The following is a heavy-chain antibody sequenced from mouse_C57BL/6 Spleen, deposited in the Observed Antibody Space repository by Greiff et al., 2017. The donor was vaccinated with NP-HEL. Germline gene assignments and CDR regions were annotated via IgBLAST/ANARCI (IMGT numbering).Heavy chain of an antibody. V-gene: IGHV3-6*01. D-gene: IGHD3-2*02. CDR3: ARGRLYYYAMDY. CDR1: GYSITSGYY. CDR2: ISYDGSN. J-gene: IGHJ4*01. Sequence: EVHLVESGPGLVKPSQSLSLTCSVTGYSITSGYYWNWIRQFPGNKLEWMGYISYDGSNNYNPSLKNRISITRDTSKNQFFLKLNSVTTEDTATYYCARGRLYYYAMDYWGQGTSVTVSS.